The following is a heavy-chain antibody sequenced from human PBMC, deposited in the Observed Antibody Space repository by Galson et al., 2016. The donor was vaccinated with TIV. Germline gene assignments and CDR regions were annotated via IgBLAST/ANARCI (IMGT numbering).Heavy chain of an antibody. D-gene: IGHD1-14*01. CDR3: GKEPGPNPSYYYGVDV. CDR2: ISGNGGNT. V-gene: IGHV3-23*01. J-gene: IGHJ6*02. Sequence: SLRLSCAASGVTFSGYAMSWVRQAPGKGLEWVSSISGNGGNTYYANSVKGRFTISRDNSKNTLYLQINRLRAEDTAIYYCGKEPGPNPSYYYGVDVWGPGTTVTVSS. CDR1: GVTFSGYA.